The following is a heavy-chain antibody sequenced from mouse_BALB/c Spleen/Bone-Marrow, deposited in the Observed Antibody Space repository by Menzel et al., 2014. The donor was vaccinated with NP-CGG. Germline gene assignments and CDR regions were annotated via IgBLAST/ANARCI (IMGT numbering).Heavy chain of an antibody. Sequence: EVQLVESGGGLVKLGGSLKLSCAASGFTFSSYYMSWVRQTPEKRLELVAAINSNGDNTYYPDTVKGRFTISRDNAKNTLYLQMSSLKSEDTALYYCARRGISTSEGVGAMDYWGQGTSVTVSS. V-gene: IGHV5-6-2*01. CDR3: ARRGISTSEGVGAMDY. D-gene: IGHD1-1*01. J-gene: IGHJ4*01. CDR1: GFTFSSYY. CDR2: INSNGDNT.